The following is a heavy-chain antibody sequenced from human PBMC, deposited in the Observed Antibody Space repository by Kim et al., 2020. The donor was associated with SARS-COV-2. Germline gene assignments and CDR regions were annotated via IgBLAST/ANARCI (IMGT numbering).Heavy chain of an antibody. V-gene: IGHV4-39*01. CDR1: GGSIMNADYY. Sequence: SETLSLTCTVSGGSIMNADYYWGWIRQPPGKGLEWIGSIYDSGSTYYNPSLKSRVTISVDTSKNQFSLKVTSMTTADTAVYFCARHNGGLVVPPAIRYWGQGTLITVSS. CDR3: ARHNGGLVVPPAIRY. D-gene: IGHD2-8*01. CDR2: IYDSGST. J-gene: IGHJ4*02.